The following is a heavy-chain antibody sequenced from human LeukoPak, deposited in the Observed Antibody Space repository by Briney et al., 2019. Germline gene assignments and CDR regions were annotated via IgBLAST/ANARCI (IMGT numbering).Heavy chain of an antibody. J-gene: IGHJ4*02. D-gene: IGHD1-26*01. CDR3: ARLHPTVGATTFIDY. CDR1: GFSLSGYW. CDR2: LHADGNEK. Sequence: QTGGSLRLSCAASGFSLSGYWMSWVRQAPGKGLEWVARLHADGNEKYYVDSVKGRFTVSRDNAKNSLYLQMNSLRAEDTAVYYCARLHPTVGATTFIDYWGQGTLVTVSS. V-gene: IGHV3-7*01.